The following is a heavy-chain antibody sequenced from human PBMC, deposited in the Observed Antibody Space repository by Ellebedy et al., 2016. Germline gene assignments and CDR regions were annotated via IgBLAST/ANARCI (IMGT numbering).Heavy chain of an antibody. Sequence: SQTLSLTCXVYGESFSGHFWSWIRQSSGKGLEWIGEISHTGSPNYNTSLKSRVVMSVDTSKNQFSLSLTSVTAADTAAYYCARRTSGGIDYWGQGMLVTVSS. V-gene: IGHV4-34*01. D-gene: IGHD3/OR15-3a*01. CDR2: ISHTGSP. CDR1: GESFSGHF. J-gene: IGHJ4*02. CDR3: ARRTSGGIDY.